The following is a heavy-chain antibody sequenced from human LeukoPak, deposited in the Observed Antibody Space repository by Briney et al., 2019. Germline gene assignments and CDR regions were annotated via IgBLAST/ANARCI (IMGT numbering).Heavy chain of an antibody. CDR2: TYYRSKWYN. D-gene: IGHD6-13*01. Sequence: SQTLSLTCAISGDSVSSNSAAWNWIRQSPSRGLEWLGRTYYRSKWYNDYAVSVKSRITINPDTSKNQFSLQLNSVTPEDTAVYYCARDPIAATPGSSWYPNYFDYWGQGTLVTVSS. CDR3: ARDPIAATPGSSWYPNYFDY. J-gene: IGHJ4*02. V-gene: IGHV6-1*01. CDR1: GDSVSSNSAA.